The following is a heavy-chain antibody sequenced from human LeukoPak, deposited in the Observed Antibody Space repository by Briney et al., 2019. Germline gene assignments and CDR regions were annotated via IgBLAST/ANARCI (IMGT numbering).Heavy chain of an antibody. CDR1: GYTFTSYY. Sequence: GASVKVSCKASGYTFTSYYMHWVRQAPGQGLEWMGIINPSGGSTSYAQKFQGRVTMTRDTSTSTVYMELSSLRSEDTAVYYCARGEVRQQLVQEGAYYYYYMDVWGKGTTVTISS. V-gene: IGHV1-46*01. CDR2: INPSGGST. J-gene: IGHJ6*03. CDR3: ARGEVRQQLVQEGAYYYYYMDV. D-gene: IGHD6-13*01.